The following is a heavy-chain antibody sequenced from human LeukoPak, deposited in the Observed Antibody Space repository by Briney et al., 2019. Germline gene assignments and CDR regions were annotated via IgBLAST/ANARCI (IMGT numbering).Heavy chain of an antibody. J-gene: IGHJ4*02. CDR1: GFTFSTYG. CDR3: AKDSRWSCDY. Sequence: GGSLRLSCATSGFTFSTYGLAWVRQAPGKGLEWVSFITGNGGSTYYADSVKGRFTISRDNSKNTLYLHMNSLRGEDTAVYFCAKDSRWSCDYWGQGTLVTVSS. V-gene: IGHV3-NL1*01. CDR2: ITGNGGST. D-gene: IGHD4-23*01.